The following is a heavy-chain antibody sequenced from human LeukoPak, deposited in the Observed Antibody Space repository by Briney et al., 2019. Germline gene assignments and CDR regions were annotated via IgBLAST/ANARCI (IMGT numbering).Heavy chain of an antibody. D-gene: IGHD6-13*01. V-gene: IGHV3-21*01. CDR3: ARAPGYRSFLDY. J-gene: IGHJ4*02. CDR2: ISSSSTYI. CDR1: GFTFSSYS. Sequence: GGSLRLSCAASGFTFSSYSMNWVRQAPGKGLEWVSSISSSSTYIYYADSVKGRFTISRDSAKNSLYLQMNSLRAEDTAVYYCARAPGYRSFLDYWGQGTLVIVSS.